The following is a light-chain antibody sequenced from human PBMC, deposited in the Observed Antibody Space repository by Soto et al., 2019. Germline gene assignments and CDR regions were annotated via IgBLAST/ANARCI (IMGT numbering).Light chain of an antibody. CDR3: QQYNSYPWT. Sequence: DIQMTQSPSTLSASAGDRVTITCRASQSINSWLAWYQQIPGKAPKILIYRASSLESGVPSRFSGSESGTEFTLTISSLQPDDFATYYCQQYNSYPWTFGQGTKVNI. V-gene: IGKV1-5*03. J-gene: IGKJ1*01. CDR2: RAS. CDR1: QSINSW.